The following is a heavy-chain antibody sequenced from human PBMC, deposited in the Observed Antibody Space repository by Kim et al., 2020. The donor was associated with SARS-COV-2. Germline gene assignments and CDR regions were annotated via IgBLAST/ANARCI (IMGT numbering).Heavy chain of an antibody. CDR3: ARANMITFGGVIGHFDY. D-gene: IGHD3-16*02. CDR2: IYYSGST. CDR1: GGSISSGGYY. Sequence: SETLSRTCTVSGGSISSGGYYWSWIRQHPGKGLEWIGYIYYSGSTYYNPSLKSRVTISVDTSKNQFSLKLSSVTAADTAVYYCARANMITFGGVIGHFDYWGQGTLVTVSS. J-gene: IGHJ4*02. V-gene: IGHV4-31*03.